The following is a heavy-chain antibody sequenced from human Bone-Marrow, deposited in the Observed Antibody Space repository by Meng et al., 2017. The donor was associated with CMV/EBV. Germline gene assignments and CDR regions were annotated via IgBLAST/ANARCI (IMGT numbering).Heavy chain of an antibody. CDR3: ARDGTQGYCSSTSCSRGVYYYGMDV. V-gene: IGHV3-21*01. CDR2: ISSSSSYI. Sequence: GESLKISCAASGFTFSSYSMNWVRQAPGKGLEWVSSISSSSSYIYYADSVKGRFTISRDNAKNSLYLQMNSLRAEDMAVYYCARDGTQGYCSSTSCSRGVYYYGMDVWGQGTTVTVSS. D-gene: IGHD2-2*01. J-gene: IGHJ6*02. CDR1: GFTFSSYS.